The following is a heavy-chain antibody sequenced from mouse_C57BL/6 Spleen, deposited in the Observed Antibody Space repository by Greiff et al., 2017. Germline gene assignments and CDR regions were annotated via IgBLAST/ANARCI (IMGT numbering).Heavy chain of an antibody. D-gene: IGHD1-1*01. J-gene: IGHJ1*03. CDR2: INYDGSST. CDR3: ARERDYGSSYGYFDV. V-gene: IGHV5-16*01. Sequence: EVKLVESEGGLVQPGSSMKLSCTASGFTFSDYYMAWVRQVPEKGLEWVANINYDGSSTYYLDSLKSRFIISRDNAKNILYLQMSSLKSEDTATYYCARERDYGSSYGYFDVWGTGTTVTVSS. CDR1: GFTFSDYY.